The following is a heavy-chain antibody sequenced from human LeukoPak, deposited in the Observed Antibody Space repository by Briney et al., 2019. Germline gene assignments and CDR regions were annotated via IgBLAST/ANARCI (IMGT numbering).Heavy chain of an antibody. CDR3: ARQDDSSGYSLDY. D-gene: IGHD3-22*01. CDR2: IYYSGST. V-gene: IGHV4-30-4*01. J-gene: IGHJ4*02. CDR1: GGSISSGSYY. Sequence: PPQTLSLTCTVSGGSISSGSYYWSWIRQPPGKGLEWIGYIYYSGSTYYNPSLKSRVTISVDTSKNQFSLKLSSVTAADTAVYYCARQDDSSGYSLDYWGQGTLVTVSS.